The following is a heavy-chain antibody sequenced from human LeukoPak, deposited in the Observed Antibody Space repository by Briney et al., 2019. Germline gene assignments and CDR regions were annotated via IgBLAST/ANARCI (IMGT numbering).Heavy chain of an antibody. V-gene: IGHV4-59*08. CDR3: ARHGYSYGPPSAFDI. CDR1: GGSISSYY. Sequence: PSETLSLTCTVSGGSISSYYWSWIRQPPGKGLEWIGYIYYSGSTNYNPSLKSRVTISVDTSKNQFSLKLSSVTAADTAVYYCARHGYSYGPPSAFDIWGQGTMVTVSS. D-gene: IGHD5-18*01. J-gene: IGHJ3*02. CDR2: IYYSGST.